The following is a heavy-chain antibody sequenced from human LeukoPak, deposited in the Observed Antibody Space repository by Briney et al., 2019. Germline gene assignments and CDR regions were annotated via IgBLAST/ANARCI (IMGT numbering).Heavy chain of an antibody. CDR3: VREILGATTPDY. D-gene: IGHD1-26*01. CDR1: GGSFSGHY. J-gene: IGHJ4*02. CDR2: INDNGNT. V-gene: IGHV4-34*01. Sequence: SETLSLTCAVYGGSFSGHYWSLIRQPPGKGLEWIGEINDNGNTNYNPSLKSRVTMSVDRSKSQFSLKLSSVTAADTAMYYCVREILGATTPDYWGQGTLVAVSS.